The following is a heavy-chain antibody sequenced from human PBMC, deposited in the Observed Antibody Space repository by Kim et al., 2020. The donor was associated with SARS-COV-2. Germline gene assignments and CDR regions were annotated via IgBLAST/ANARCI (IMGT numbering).Heavy chain of an antibody. CDR1: GFTFSSYD. D-gene: IGHD5-18*01. Sequence: GGSLRLSCAASGFTFSSYDMNWVRQAPGKGLEWVSYISSSGSTIYYADSVKGRFTISRDNAKNSLYLQMNSLRAEDTAVYYCARGGQLWMYYYYYGMDVWGQETTVSVS. CDR3: ARGGQLWMYYYYYGMDV. J-gene: IGHJ6*02. V-gene: IGHV3-48*03. CDR2: ISSSGSTI.